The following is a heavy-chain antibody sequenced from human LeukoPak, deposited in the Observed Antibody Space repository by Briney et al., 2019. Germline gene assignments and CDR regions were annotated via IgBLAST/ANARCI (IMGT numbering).Heavy chain of an antibody. CDR1: GSTFSSYW. CDR3: AGWVGATIEAFDI. D-gene: IGHD1-26*01. V-gene: IGHV3-74*01. Sequence: GGSLRLSCVISGSTFSSYWMHWVRQAPGKGLVWVSRINSDGSSTTYADSVKGRFTISRDNAKNTLYLQMNSLRAEDTAVYYCAGWVGATIEAFDIWGQGTMVTVSS. CDR2: INSDGSST. J-gene: IGHJ3*02.